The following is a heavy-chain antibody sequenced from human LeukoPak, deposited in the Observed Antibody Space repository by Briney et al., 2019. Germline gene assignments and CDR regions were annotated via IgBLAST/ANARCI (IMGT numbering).Heavy chain of an antibody. Sequence: SVKVSCKASGGTFSSYAISWVRQAPGQGLEWMGGIIPIFGTANYAQKFQGRVTITADESTSTAYMELSRLRSDDTAVYYCASVRCSATSCYEFYFDYWGQGTLVTVSS. D-gene: IGHD2-2*01. V-gene: IGHV1-69*13. CDR3: ASVRCSATSCYEFYFDY. J-gene: IGHJ4*02. CDR1: GGTFSSYA. CDR2: IIPIFGTA.